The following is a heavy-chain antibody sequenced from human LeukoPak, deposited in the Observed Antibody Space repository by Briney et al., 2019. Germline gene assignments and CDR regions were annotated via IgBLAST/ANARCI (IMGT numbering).Heavy chain of an antibody. CDR1: EYSFTNYW. D-gene: IGHD5-12*01. Sequence: GESLKISCKGSEYSFTNYWIGWVRQTPGKGLEWMGFIYPGDSDTTYSPSFQGQVTISADKSISTAYLQWSRLKASDSAMYHCARVRAYGGYDYGYWGQGTLVTVSS. J-gene: IGHJ4*02. CDR2: IYPGDSDT. CDR3: ARVRAYGGYDYGY. V-gene: IGHV5-51*01.